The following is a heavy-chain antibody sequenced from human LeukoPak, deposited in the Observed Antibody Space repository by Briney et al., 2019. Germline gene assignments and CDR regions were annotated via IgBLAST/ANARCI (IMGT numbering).Heavy chain of an antibody. CDR2: ISYDGSNK. D-gene: IGHD3-9*01. CDR1: GFTFSSYA. J-gene: IGHJ2*01. Sequence: GGSLRLSCAASGFTFSSYAMHWVRQAPGKGLEWVAVISYDGSNKYYADSVKGRFTISRDNSKNTLYLQMNSLRAEDTAVYYCARAGRRYFDWLLPWDFDLWAVAPWSLSPQ. CDR3: ARAGRRYFDWLLPWDFDL. V-gene: IGHV3-30-3*01.